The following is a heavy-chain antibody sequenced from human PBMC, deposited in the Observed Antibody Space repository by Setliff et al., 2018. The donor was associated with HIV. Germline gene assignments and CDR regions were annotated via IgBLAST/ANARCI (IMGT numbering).Heavy chain of an antibody. J-gene: IGHJ6*03. CDR1: GYTFTSYY. D-gene: IGHD2-2*01. V-gene: IGHV1-46*01. CDR3: ARVSSTSCYGGPCRRTPRDYYYYYMDV. CDR2: INPSGGST. Sequence: GASVKVSCKASGYTFTSYYMHWVRQAPGQGLEWMGIINPSGGSTSYAQKFQGRVTMTGDTSTSTVYMELSSLRSEDTAVYYCARVSSTSCYGGPCRRTPRDYYYYYMDVWGKGTTVTVSS.